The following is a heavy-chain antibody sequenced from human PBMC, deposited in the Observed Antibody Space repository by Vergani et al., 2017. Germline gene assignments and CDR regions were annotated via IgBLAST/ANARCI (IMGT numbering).Heavy chain of an antibody. D-gene: IGHD3-10*01. V-gene: IGHV1-69*01. CDR1: GGTFSSYA. Sequence: QVQLVQSGAEVKKPGSSVKVSCKASGGTFSSYAISWVRQAPGQGLEWMGGIIPIFGTANYAQKFQGRVTITADESTSTAYMELSSLRSEDTAVYYCAITLRVPVPRKNYYFDYWGQGTLVTVSS. J-gene: IGHJ4*02. CDR2: IIPIFGTA. CDR3: AITLRVPVPRKNYYFDY.